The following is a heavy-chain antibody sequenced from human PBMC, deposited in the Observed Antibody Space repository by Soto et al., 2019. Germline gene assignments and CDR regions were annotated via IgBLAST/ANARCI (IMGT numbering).Heavy chain of an antibody. CDR2: INHSGST. D-gene: IGHD3-22*01. CDR1: GGSFSGYY. J-gene: IGHJ4*02. V-gene: IGHV4-34*01. CDR3: ASRSYDSSEY. Sequence: SETLSLTCAVYGGSFSGYYWSWIRQPPGKGLEWIGEINHSGSTNYNPSLKSRVTISVDTSKNQFSLKLSSVTAADTAVYYCASRSYDSSEYWGQGTLVTVSS.